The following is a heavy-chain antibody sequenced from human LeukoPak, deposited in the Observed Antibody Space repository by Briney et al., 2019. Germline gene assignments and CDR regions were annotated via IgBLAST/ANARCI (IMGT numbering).Heavy chain of an antibody. Sequence: SETLSLTCTVSGDSISSSGHWWGWIRQPPGEGLEWIGSISYSGSPSYNPSLKSRVTISVDTSKNQLSLRLSSVTAADTAVYYCARPSSXXXYYYWGQGTLVTVS. CDR3: ARPSSXXXYYY. V-gene: IGHV4-39*01. D-gene: IGHD1-26*01. CDR1: GDSISSSGHW. CDR2: ISYSGSP. J-gene: IGHJ4*02.